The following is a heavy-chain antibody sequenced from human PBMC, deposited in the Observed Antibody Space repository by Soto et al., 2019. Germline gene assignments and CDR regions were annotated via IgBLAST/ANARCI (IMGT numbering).Heavy chain of an antibody. V-gene: IGHV3-33*01. CDR3: ARDRGYDAHDYYYNAMDV. D-gene: IGHD2-15*01. Sequence: GGSLRLSCAASGFIFNNYGMHWVRQAPGKGLEWVALIYYDGTSKYYADSVKGRFTISRDNSRDTLYLQMNSLRAEDTAVYYCARDRGYDAHDYYYNAMDVWGQGTTVTVSS. CDR1: GFIFNNYG. CDR2: IYYDGTSK. J-gene: IGHJ6*02.